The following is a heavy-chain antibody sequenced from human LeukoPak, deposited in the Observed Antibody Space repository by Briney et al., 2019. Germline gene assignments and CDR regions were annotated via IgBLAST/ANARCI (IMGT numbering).Heavy chain of an antibody. V-gene: IGHV3-23*01. D-gene: IGHD6-13*01. J-gene: IGHJ4*02. CDR1: GFTFSSYA. CDR3: AKDQKSIAATGYDY. CDR2: ISGSGGST. Sequence: GGSLRLSCVASGFTFSSYAMSWVRQAPGKGLEWVSVISGSGGSTYYADSVKGRFTISRDNSKNTLFLQMNSLRADDTAVYFCAKDQKSIAATGYDYWGQGTLVTVSS.